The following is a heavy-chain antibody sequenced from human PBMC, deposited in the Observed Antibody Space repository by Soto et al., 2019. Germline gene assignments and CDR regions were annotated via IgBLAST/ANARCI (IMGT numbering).Heavy chain of an antibody. CDR1: GYTFTSYA. Sequence: ASVKVSCKASGYTFTSYAMHWVRQAPGQRLEWMGWINAGNGNTKYSQKFQGRVTITRDTSASTAYMELSSLRSEDTAVYYCARVLREKEWLTGMDVWGQGTTVTVSS. D-gene: IGHD3-3*01. CDR2: INAGNGNT. CDR3: ARVLREKEWLTGMDV. J-gene: IGHJ6*02. V-gene: IGHV1-3*01.